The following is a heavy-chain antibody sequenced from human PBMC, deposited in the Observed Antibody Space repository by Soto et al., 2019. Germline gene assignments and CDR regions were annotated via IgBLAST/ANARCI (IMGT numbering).Heavy chain of an antibody. CDR1: GFTFSDYY. J-gene: IGHJ6*02. Sequence: GESLKISCAASGFTFSDYYMSWIRQAPGKGLEWVSYISSSGSTIYYADSVKGRFTISRDNAKNSLYLQMNSLRAEDTAVYYCARDLTDNIVVVVAATGGMDVWGQGTTVTVSS. V-gene: IGHV3-11*01. CDR2: ISSSGSTI. D-gene: IGHD2-15*01. CDR3: ARDLTDNIVVVVAATGGMDV.